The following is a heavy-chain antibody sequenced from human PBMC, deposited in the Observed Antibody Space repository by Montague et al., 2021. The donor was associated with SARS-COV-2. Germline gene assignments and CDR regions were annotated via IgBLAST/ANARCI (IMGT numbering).Heavy chain of an antibody. CDR3: ARAQNTCFIANCVNYFDF. CDR2: IYYTGST. J-gene: IGHJ4*02. D-gene: IGHD1-1*01. V-gene: IGHV4-59*01. CDR1: GGSISSYY. Sequence: SETLSLTCTVSGGSISSYYWSWIRQPPGKGLEWIGYIYYTGSTKYNPSLKSRVTMSLDRPTNRFSLRLNSVTAAHTAMYYCARAQNTCFIANCVNYFDFWGLGAQVTVSS.